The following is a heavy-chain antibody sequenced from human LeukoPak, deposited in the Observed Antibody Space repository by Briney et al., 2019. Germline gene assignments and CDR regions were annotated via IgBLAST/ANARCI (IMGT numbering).Heavy chain of an antibody. CDR2: IYYSGGT. V-gene: IGHV4-59*01. CDR3: ARVKGRNPFPDY. Sequence: SETLSLTCTVSGGSISSYYWSWIRQPPGKGLEWIGYIYYSGGTNYNPSLKSRVTTSVDTSKNQFSLKLSSMTAADTAVYYCARVKGRNPFPDYWGQGTLVTVSS. CDR1: GGSISSYY. D-gene: IGHD2/OR15-2a*01. J-gene: IGHJ4*02.